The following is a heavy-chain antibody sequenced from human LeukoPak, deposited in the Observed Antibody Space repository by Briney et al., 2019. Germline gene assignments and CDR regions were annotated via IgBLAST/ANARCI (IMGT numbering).Heavy chain of an antibody. CDR2: IYYSGST. D-gene: IGHD6-19*01. V-gene: IGHV4-59*01. J-gene: IGHJ4*02. Sequence: SETLSLTCTVSGGSISSYYWSWIRQPPGKGLEWIGYIYYSGSTNYNPSLKSRVTISVDTSKNQCSLKLSSVTAADTAVYYCARDSGYSSGWYDYWGQGTLVTVSS. CDR3: ARDSGYSSGWYDY. CDR1: GGSISSYY.